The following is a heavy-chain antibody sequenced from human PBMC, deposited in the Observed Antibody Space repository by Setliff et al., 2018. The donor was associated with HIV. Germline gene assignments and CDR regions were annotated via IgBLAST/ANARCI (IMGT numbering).Heavy chain of an antibody. V-gene: IGHV1-18*01. CDR2: ISAYNGNT. CDR3: ASSAPTTYYYGSGSPPLDY. CDR1: GYTFTSYG. J-gene: IGHJ4*02. D-gene: IGHD3-10*01. Sequence: ASVKVSCKASGYTFTSYGISWVRQAPGQGLEWMGWISAYNGNTNYAQKLQGRVTMTTDTSTSTAYMELRSLKSDDTAVYYCASSAPTTYYYGSGSPPLDYWGQGTLVTVSS.